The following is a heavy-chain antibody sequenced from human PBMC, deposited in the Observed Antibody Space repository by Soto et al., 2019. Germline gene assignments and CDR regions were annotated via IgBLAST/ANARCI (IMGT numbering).Heavy chain of an antibody. CDR1: GFTFSSYG. J-gene: IGHJ6*02. CDR2: IWYDGSNK. CDR3: ARDGKRGAVRGVTSYYYYGMDV. D-gene: IGHD3-10*01. Sequence: QVQLVESGGGVVQPGRSLRLSCAASGFTFSSYGMHWVRQAPGKGLEWVAVIWYDGSNKYYADSVKGRFTISRDNSKNMLYLQMNSLRAEDTAVYYCARDGKRGAVRGVTSYYYYGMDVWGQGTTVTVSS. V-gene: IGHV3-33*01.